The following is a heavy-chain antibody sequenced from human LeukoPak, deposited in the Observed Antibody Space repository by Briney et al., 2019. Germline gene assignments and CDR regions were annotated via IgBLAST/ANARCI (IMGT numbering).Heavy chain of an antibody. J-gene: IGHJ4*02. CDR3: ARELGYSSSWYYFDY. CDR2: INWNGGST. Sequence: GGSLRLSCAASGFTFDDYGMSWVRQAPGKGLEWVSGINWNGGSTGYADSVKGRFTISRDNAKNSLYLQMNSLRAEDTAVYYCARELGYSSSWYYFDYWGQGTLVTVSS. V-gene: IGHV3-20*04. CDR1: GFTFDDYG. D-gene: IGHD6-13*01.